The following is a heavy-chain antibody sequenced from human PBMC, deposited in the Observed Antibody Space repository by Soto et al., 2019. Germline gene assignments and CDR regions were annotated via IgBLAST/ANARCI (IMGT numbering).Heavy chain of an antibody. V-gene: IGHV1-18*04. CDR1: GYTFTSYV. Sequence: ASVKVSCKASGYTFTSYVISWVRQAPGQVLEWMGWISAYNGNTNYAQKLQGRVTMTTDTSTSTAYMELRSLRSDDTAVYYCAREARGGSYYYYYGMDVWGQGTTVTVSS. CDR3: AREARGGSYYYYYGMDV. J-gene: IGHJ6*02. CDR2: ISAYNGNT. D-gene: IGHD1-26*01.